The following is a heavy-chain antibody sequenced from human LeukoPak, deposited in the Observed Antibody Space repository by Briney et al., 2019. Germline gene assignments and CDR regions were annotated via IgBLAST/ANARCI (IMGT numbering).Heavy chain of an antibody. CDR3: ASSFFGVASDYYYYMDV. J-gene: IGHJ6*03. Sequence: GGSLRLSCAASGFTFSNSALSWVRQAPGKGLEWVSDISGSGGSTYYADSVKGRFTISRDNSKNTLYLQMNSLRAEDTAVYYCASSFFGVASDYYYYMDVWGKGTTVTVSS. V-gene: IGHV3-23*01. CDR1: GFTFSNSA. CDR2: ISGSGGST. D-gene: IGHD3-3*01.